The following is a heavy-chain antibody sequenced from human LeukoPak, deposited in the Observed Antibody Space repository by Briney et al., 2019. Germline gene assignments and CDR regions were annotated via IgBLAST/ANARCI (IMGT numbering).Heavy chain of an antibody. CDR2: IRSKAYGGTT. D-gene: IGHD5-12*01. V-gene: IGHV3-49*04. CDR3: SRDWGNSGYHLNWLDP. Sequence: GGSLRLSCTASGFTFGVYAMTWVRQAPGKGLEWVGFIRSKAYGGTTEYAASVKGRFTISRDDSKSIAYLQMNSLKTEDTAVYYCSRDWGNSGYHLNWLDPWGQGTLVTVSS. J-gene: IGHJ5*02. CDR1: GFTFGVYA.